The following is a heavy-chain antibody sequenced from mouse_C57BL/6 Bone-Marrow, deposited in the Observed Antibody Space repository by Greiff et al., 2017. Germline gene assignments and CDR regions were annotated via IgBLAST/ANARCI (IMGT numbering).Heavy chain of an antibody. V-gene: IGHV1-15*01. CDR2: IDPETGGT. Sequence: VKLMESGAELVRPGASVTLSCKASGYTFTDYEMHWVKQTPVHGLEWIGAIDPETGGTAYNQKLKGKAILTADKSSSTAYMELRSLTSEDSAVYYCTRSYDYDDWFAYWGQGTLVTVSA. D-gene: IGHD2-4*01. CDR1: GYTFTDYE. CDR3: TRSYDYDDWFAY. J-gene: IGHJ3*01.